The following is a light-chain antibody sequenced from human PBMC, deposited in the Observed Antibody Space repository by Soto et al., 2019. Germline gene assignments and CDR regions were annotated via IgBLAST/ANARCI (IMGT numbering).Light chain of an antibody. J-gene: IGKJ1*01. CDR1: QNISSS. V-gene: IGKV3-15*01. CDR2: GTS. Sequence: EIVMTQSPVTLSVSRGERATHSCRASQNISSSLAWYQQKPGQGPSLLIYGTSTRAGGVPARFSGGGSGTEFTLAIASLQSEDFAVYCCHQYDGGPRTFGEGSK. CDR3: HQYDGGPRT.